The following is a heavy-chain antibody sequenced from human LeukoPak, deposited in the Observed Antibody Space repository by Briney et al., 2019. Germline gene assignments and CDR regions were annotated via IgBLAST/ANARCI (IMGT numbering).Heavy chain of an antibody. J-gene: IGHJ3*02. V-gene: IGHV3-30-3*01. CDR2: IASDGSHT. CDR3: ARERQDTIVHSGAFDI. Sequence: GALRLSCAASGFTFSTYFMHWVRQAPGKGLEWVAVIASDGSHTFYVESVKGRFTISRDNSKNTLYLQMNSLRAEDTAVYFCARERQDTIVHSGAFDIWGQGTMVSVSS. CDR1: GFTFSTYF. D-gene: IGHD3-10*01.